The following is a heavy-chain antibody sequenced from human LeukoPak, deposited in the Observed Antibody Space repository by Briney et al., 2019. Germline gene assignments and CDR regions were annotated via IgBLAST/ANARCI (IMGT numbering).Heavy chain of an antibody. V-gene: IGHV4-31*03. CDR1: GGSISSGGYY. CDR2: IYYSGST. CDR3: ARVGSYCSSTSCYRENAFDY. D-gene: IGHD2-2*01. Sequence: SQTLSLTCTVSGGSISSGGYYWSWIRQHPGKGLEWIGYIYYSGSTYYNPSLKSRVTISVDTSKNQFSLKLSSVTAADTAVYYCARVGSYCSSTSCYRENAFDYWGQGTLVTVSS. J-gene: IGHJ4*02.